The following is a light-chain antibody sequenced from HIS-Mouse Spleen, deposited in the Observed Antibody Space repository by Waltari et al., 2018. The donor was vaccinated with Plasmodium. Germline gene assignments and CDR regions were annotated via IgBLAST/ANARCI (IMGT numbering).Light chain of an antibody. CDR3: YSTDSSGNHRV. J-gene: IGLJ3*02. Sequence: SYELTQPPSVSVSPGQTARITSSGDALPKQYAYWYQQKSGQAPVLVIYEDSKRPSGIPERFSGSSSGTMATLTISGAQVEDEADYYCYSTDSSGNHRVFGGGTKLTVL. CDR2: EDS. V-gene: IGLV3-10*01. CDR1: ALPKQY.